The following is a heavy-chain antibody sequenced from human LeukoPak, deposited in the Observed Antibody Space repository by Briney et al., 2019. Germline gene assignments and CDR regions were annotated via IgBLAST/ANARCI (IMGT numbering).Heavy chain of an antibody. CDR2: IWYDGSNK. CDR3: ARGTSSDGNVLDP. D-gene: IGHD2-2*01. V-gene: IGHV3-33*01. Sequence: GGSLRLPCTASGFPFDKYAMHWVRQAPGKGLEWVALIWYDGSNKYYVDSVKGRFTISRDNSKNTVSLEMNSLRVEDTAFYYCARGTSSDGNVLDPWGQGTQVTVSS. CDR1: GFPFDKYA. J-gene: IGHJ5*02.